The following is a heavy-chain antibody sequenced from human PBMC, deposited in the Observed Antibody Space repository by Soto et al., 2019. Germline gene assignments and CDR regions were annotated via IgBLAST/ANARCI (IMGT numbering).Heavy chain of an antibody. Sequence: VSGPTPVNPTQTLTMTCTFSGLSLSTSGVGVGWIRQPPGKALEWLALIYWDDDKRYSPSLKSRLTITKDTSKNQVVLTMTNMDPVDTATYYCAHRQRYCSGGSCERVFDYWGQGTLVTVS. D-gene: IGHD2-15*01. CDR3: AHRQRYCSGGSCERVFDY. CDR1: GLSLSTSGVG. J-gene: IGHJ4*02. V-gene: IGHV2-5*02. CDR2: IYWDDDK.